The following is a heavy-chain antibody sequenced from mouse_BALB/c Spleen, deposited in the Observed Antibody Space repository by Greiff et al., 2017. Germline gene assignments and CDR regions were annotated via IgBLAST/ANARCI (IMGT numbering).Heavy chain of an antibody. CDR1: GFNIKDTY. Sequence: EVKLVESGAELVKPGASVKLSCTASGFNIKDTYMHWVKQRPEQGLEWIGRIDPANGNTKYDPKFQGKATITADTSSNTAYLQLSSLTSEDTAVYYCARLLREADWGQGTLVTVSA. V-gene: IGHV14-3*02. CDR3: ARLLREAD. D-gene: IGHD2-3*01. J-gene: IGHJ3*01. CDR2: IDPANGNT.